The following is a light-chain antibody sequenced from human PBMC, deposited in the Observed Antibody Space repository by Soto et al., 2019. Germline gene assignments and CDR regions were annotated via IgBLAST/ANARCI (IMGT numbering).Light chain of an antibody. Sequence: EIVLTQSPGTLYLSPGERATLSCRASQSVSNNYLAWYQQKPGQAPRLLIYGASSRATGVPDRFSGSGTGTDFSLTITRLEPEDFAVYYCQQYGVSPLMFTFGQGTKVGVK. CDR1: QSVSNNY. CDR3: QQYGVSPLMFT. J-gene: IGKJ2*01. CDR2: GAS. V-gene: IGKV3-20*01.